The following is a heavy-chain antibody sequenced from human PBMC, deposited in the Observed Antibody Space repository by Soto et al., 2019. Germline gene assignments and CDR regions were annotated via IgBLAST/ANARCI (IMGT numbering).Heavy chain of an antibody. CDR1: GYTFTSHD. J-gene: IGHJ4*02. Sequence: QVQLVQSGAEVKKSGASVKVSCKASGYTFTSHDINWVRQATGQGLEWMGWMNPNSGNTGYAQKFKGRVTMTRNTSIRTAYMELSSLRSEDTAVYYCASWDYGVYARLDYWGQGTLVTVSS. CDR2: MNPNSGNT. CDR3: ASWDYGVYARLDY. V-gene: IGHV1-8*01. D-gene: IGHD4-17*01.